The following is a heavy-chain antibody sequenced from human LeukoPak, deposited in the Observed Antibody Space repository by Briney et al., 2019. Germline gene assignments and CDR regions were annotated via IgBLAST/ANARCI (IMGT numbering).Heavy chain of an antibody. Sequence: SGTLSLTCAVSGGSISSSNWWSWVRPPPGKGLEWIGEIYHSGSTNYNPSLKSRVTISVDKSKNQFSLKLSSVTAADTAVYYCARDQRSYGDYSNWFDPWGQGTLVTVSS. D-gene: IGHD4-17*01. CDR2: IYHSGST. CDR3: ARDQRSYGDYSNWFDP. CDR1: GGSISSSNW. J-gene: IGHJ5*02. V-gene: IGHV4-4*02.